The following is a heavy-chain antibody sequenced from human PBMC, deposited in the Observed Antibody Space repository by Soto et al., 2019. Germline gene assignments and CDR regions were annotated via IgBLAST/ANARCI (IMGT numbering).Heavy chain of an antibody. Sequence: QVQLVQSGAEVKKPGSSVKVSCKASGGTFSSYAISWVRQAPGQGLEWMGGIIPIFGTANYAQKFQGRVTITADESTGTAYMELSSLRSEDTAVYYCAMVWDDYGVPNWFDPWGQGTRVTVCS. CDR2: IIPIFGTA. D-gene: IGHD4-17*01. V-gene: IGHV1-69*01. J-gene: IGHJ5*02. CDR1: GGTFSSYA. CDR3: AMVWDDYGVPNWFDP.